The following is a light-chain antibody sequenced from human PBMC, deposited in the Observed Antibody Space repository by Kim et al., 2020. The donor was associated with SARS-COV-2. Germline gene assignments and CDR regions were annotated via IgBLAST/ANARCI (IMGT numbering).Light chain of an antibody. CDR1: QGISNY. CDR2: AAS. Sequence: ASVGDRVTLPGRASQGISNYLAWYQQKPGKVPKLLIYAASALRSGVPSRFSGSGSGTDFTLTITSLQPEDVAVYYCQQCKGAPWTFGHGTKVDIK. J-gene: IGKJ1*01. V-gene: IGKV1-27*01. CDR3: QQCKGAPWT.